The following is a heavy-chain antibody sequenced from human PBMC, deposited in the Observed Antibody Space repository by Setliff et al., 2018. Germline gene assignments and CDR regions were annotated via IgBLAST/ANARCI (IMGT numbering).Heavy chain of an antibody. D-gene: IGHD5-18*01. V-gene: IGHV1-69*05. J-gene: IGHJ6*03. CDR3: AREGVDTRSSTDYRYYMDL. CDR2: TIPNFGTT. Sequence: DPGQGLEWLGGTIPNFGTTNYAQEFQGRVTIITDESTSTAYMELSSLRFEDTAVYYCAREGVDTRSSTDYRYYMDLWGKGTTVTVSS.